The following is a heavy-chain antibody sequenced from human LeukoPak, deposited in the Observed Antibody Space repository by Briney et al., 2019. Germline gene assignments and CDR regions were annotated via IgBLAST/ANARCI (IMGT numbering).Heavy chain of an antibody. CDR1: GFTFRNYA. CDR2: IRGSAGNT. J-gene: IGHJ4*02. D-gene: IGHD6-19*01. V-gene: IGHV3-23*01. CDR3: AKDLMTVAVPDY. Sequence: GGSLRLSCAASGFTFRNYAMNWVRQAPGKGLEYVSTIRGSAGNTYYADSVKGRFTISRDNSKNTLYLQMNSLRAEDTAVYYCAKDLMTVAVPDYWGQGALVTVSS.